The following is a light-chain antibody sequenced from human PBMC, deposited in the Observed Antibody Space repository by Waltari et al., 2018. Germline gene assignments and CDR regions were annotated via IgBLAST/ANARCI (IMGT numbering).Light chain of an antibody. CDR3: QQYGNTPYT. CDR1: HAVNGDY. CDR2: GAS. V-gene: IGKV3-20*01. J-gene: IGKJ2*01. Sequence: EIVLTQSPGTLSLSPGERTTLSCRASHAVNGDYLAWYQQKPGQAPRLLIYGASRRATGIPDSCRCDGSGTDFTLTISRLEPDDFVMYFCQQYGNTPYTFGQGTKLHIE.